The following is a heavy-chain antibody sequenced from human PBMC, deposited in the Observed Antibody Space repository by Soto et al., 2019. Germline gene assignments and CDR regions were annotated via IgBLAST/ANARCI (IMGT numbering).Heavy chain of an antibody. Sequence: SVKVSCKASGGTFSSYAISWVRQAPGQGLEWMGGIIPIFGTANYAQKFQGRVTITADKSTSTAYMELSSLRSEDTAVYYCASGYSYQKRDYYYGMDVWGQGTTVTVSS. D-gene: IGHD4-4*01. J-gene: IGHJ6*02. CDR1: GGTFSSYA. CDR2: IIPIFGTA. CDR3: ASGYSYQKRDYYYGMDV. V-gene: IGHV1-69*06.